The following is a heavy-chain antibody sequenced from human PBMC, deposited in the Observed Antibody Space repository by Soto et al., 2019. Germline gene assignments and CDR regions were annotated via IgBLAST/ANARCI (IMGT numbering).Heavy chain of an antibody. CDR2: IIPIFGTA. CDR1: GGTFSSYA. D-gene: IGHD3-10*01. V-gene: IGHV1-69*01. CDR3: ARDRRNYYGSGSYYNADY. J-gene: IGHJ4*02. Sequence: QVQLVQSGAEVQKPGSSVKVSCKASGGTFSSYAISWVRQAPGQGLEWMGGIIPIFGTANYAQKFQGRVTITADESTSTAYMELSSLRSEDTAVYYCARDRRNYYGSGSYYNADYWGQGTLVTVSS.